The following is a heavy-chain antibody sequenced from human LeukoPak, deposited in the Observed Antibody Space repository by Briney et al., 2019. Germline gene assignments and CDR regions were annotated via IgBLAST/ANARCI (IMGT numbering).Heavy chain of an antibody. CDR2: IIPIFGTA. CDR1: GGTFSSYA. D-gene: IGHD5-12*01. Sequence: GASVKVSCKASGGTFSSYAISWVRQAPGQGLEWMGGIIPIFGTANYAQKFQGRVTITADESTSTAYMELSSLRSEDTAVYYCAREGLNSGLFDYWGQGTLVTVSS. J-gene: IGHJ4*02. CDR3: AREGLNSGLFDY. V-gene: IGHV1-69*13.